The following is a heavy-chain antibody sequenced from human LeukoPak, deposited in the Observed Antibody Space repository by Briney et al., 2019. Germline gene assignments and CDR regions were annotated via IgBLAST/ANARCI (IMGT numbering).Heavy chain of an antibody. CDR3: ARGCVVPAARGLGRYFDL. CDR1: GGSISSTTYY. V-gene: IGHV4-39*07. Sequence: PSETLSLTCSVSGGSISSTTYYWGWIRQPPGKGLEWIGSISYSGSTYYNPSLKSRVTISLDMSNNQFSLKLSSVTAADTAVYYCARGCVVPAARGLGRYFDLWGRGTLVTVSS. J-gene: IGHJ2*01. D-gene: IGHD2-2*01. CDR2: ISYSGST.